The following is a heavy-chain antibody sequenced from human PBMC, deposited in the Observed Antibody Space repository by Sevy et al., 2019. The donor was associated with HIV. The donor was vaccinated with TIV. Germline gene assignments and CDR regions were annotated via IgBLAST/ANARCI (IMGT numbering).Heavy chain of an antibody. Sequence: ASVKVSCKASGYTFTSYYMHWVRQAPGQGLEWMGIINPSGGSTSYAQKFQGRVTMTRDTSTSTVYMELSSLRSEDTAVYYCAREGSSATKNNWFDPWGQEPWSPSPQ. D-gene: IGHD6-6*01. CDR1: GYTFTSYY. CDR3: AREGSSATKNNWFDP. CDR2: INPSGGST. J-gene: IGHJ5*02. V-gene: IGHV1-46*03.